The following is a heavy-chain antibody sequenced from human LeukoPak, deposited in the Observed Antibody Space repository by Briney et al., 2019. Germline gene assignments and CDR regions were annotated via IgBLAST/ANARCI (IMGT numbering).Heavy chain of an antibody. CDR1: EFTFSDYA. Sequence: GGSLRLSCVASEFTFSDYAMSWVRQAPGKGLEWVSAITGSGGSTYYADSVKGRFTISRDNSKNTLYLQMNSLRADDTSVYYCAKGKDCWGQGTLVTVSS. CDR2: ITGSGGST. CDR3: AKGKDC. J-gene: IGHJ4*02. V-gene: IGHV3-23*01.